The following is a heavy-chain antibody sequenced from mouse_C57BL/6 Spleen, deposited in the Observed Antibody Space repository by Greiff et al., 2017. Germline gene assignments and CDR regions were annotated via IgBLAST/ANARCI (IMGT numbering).Heavy chain of an antibody. Sequence: VQLQQPGAELVRPGSSVKLSCKASGYTFTSYWMHWVKQRPIQGLEWIGNIDPSDSETPYNQKFKDKATLTVDKSSSTAYMQLRSLTSEDSAVYAGARGYYDFERGFDYWGQGTTLTVSS. CDR1: GYTFTSYW. D-gene: IGHD2-4*01. CDR3: ARGYYDFERGFDY. CDR2: IDPSDSET. J-gene: IGHJ2*01. V-gene: IGHV1-52*01.